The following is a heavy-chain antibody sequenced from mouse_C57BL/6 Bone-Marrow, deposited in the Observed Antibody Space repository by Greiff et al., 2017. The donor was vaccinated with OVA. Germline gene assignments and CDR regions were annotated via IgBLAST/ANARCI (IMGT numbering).Heavy chain of an antibody. CDR3: ARREGYYAMDY. CDR2: ISNGGGST. V-gene: IGHV5-12*01. J-gene: IGHJ4*01. CDR1: GFTFSDYY. Sequence: EVKLVESGGGLVQPGGSLKLSCAASGFTFSDYYMYWVRQTPEKRLEWVAYISNGGGSTYYPDTVKGRFTISRDNAKNTLYLQMSRLKSEDTAMYYCARREGYYAMDYWGQGTSDTVSS.